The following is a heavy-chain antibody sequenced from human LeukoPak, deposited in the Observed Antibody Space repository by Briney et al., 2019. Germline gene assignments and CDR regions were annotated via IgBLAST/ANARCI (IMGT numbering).Heavy chain of an antibody. CDR2: IWYDGSNK. Sequence: PGRSLRLSCAASGLTFSSYGMHWVRQAPGKGLEWVAVIWYDGSNKYYADSVKGRFTISRDNSKNTLYLQMNSLRAEDTAVYYCARDGMEWPGYYYMDVRGKGTTVTVSS. V-gene: IGHV3-33*01. CDR3: ARDGMEWPGYYYMDV. D-gene: IGHD3-3*01. CDR1: GLTFSSYG. J-gene: IGHJ6*03.